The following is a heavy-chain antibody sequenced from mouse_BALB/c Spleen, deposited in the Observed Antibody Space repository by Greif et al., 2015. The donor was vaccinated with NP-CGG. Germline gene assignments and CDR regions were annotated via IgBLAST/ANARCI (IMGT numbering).Heavy chain of an antibody. CDR2: ISSGSSTI. CDR3: ARSGYGNPWFAY. CDR1: GFTFSSFG. V-gene: IGHV5-17*02. D-gene: IGHD2-10*02. J-gene: IGHJ3*01. Sequence: DVKLVESGGGLVQPGGSRKLSCAASGFTFSSFGMHWVRQAPEKGLEWVAYISSGSSTIYYADTVKGRFTISRDNPKNTLFLQMTSLRSEDTAMYYCARSGYGNPWFAYWGQGTLVTVSA.